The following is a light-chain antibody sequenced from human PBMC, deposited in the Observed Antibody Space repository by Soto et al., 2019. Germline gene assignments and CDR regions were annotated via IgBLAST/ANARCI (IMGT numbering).Light chain of an antibody. CDR1: SSDVGSYNL. J-gene: IGLJ1*01. CDR3: CSYAGSSTPYV. Sequence: QSVLTQPASVSGSPGQSITISCTGTSSDVGSYNLVSWYQQHPGKAPKLMIYEVSQRPSGLSYRFSGSKSGNTASLTISRLQAEDEADYYCCSYAGSSTPYVFGTGTKVNVL. CDR2: EVS. V-gene: IGLV2-23*02.